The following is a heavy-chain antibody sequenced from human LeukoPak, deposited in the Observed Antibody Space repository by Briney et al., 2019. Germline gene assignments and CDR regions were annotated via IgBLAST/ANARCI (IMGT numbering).Heavy chain of an antibody. CDR3: ARGPSDKVVAGTVFAH. V-gene: IGHV3-53*01. CDR2: IYSGGST. J-gene: IGHJ4*02. CDR1: GFTLSSTY. Sequence: GGSLRLSCTFSGFTLSSTYISWVRQAPGRGREWGSVIYSGGSTDYADSVKDRFTISRVATKNTVFLQMNSLRVEDTAVYHSARGPSDKVVAGTVFAHWGRGTVATVSS. D-gene: IGHD6-19*01.